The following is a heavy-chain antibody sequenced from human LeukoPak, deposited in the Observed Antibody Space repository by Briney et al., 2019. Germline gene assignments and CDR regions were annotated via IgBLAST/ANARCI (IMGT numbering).Heavy chain of an antibody. CDR2: IYYSGST. J-gene: IGHJ3*02. CDR1: GGSISSSNW. D-gene: IGHD3-10*01. CDR3: ARDQGVLYYGSGSYLFWDAFDI. Sequence: PSGTLSLTCAVSGGSISSSNWWSWVRQPPGQGLEWIGYIYYSGSTNYNPSLKSRVTISVDTSKNQFSLKLSSVTAADTAVYYCARDQGVLYYGSGSYLFWDAFDIWGQGTMVTVSS. V-gene: IGHV4-4*02.